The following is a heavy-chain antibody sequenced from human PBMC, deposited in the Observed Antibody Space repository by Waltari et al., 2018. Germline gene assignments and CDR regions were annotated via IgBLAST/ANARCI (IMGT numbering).Heavy chain of an antibody. CDR2: INPNSGGT. V-gene: IGHV1-2*06. Sequence: QVQLVQSGAEVKKPGASVKVSCKASGYTFTGYYMHWVRQAPGQGLEWMGRINPNSGGTNYAQKLQVRVTMTRDTSISTAYMELSRLRSDDTAVYYCATFYGSGRPVYWGQGTLVTVSS. J-gene: IGHJ4*02. CDR1: GYTFTGYY. D-gene: IGHD3-10*01. CDR3: ATFYGSGRPVY.